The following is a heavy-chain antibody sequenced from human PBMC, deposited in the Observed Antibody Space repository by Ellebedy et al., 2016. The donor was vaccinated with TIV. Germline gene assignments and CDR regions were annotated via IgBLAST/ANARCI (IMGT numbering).Heavy chain of an antibody. J-gene: IGHJ6*03. CDR1: GFTFSSYW. V-gene: IGHV3-7*01. CDR2: IKQDGSEK. Sequence: GGSLRLXXAASGFTFSSYWMSWVRQAPGKGLEWVANIKQDGSEKYYVDSVKGRFTISRDNAKNSLYLQMNSLRAEDTAVYYCASLYSGYDSGADYYYYYYMDVWGKGTTVTVSS. CDR3: ASLYSGYDSGADYYYYYYMDV. D-gene: IGHD5-12*01.